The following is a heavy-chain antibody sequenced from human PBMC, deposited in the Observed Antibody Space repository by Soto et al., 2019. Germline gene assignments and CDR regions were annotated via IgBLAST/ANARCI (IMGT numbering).Heavy chain of an antibody. Sequence: SQTLSLTCVISGDSVSSSSVAWNWVRQSPSRGLEWLGRTYYRSRWYSDFAVSVRGRIVISADTSKNQFSLQLNSVTPEDTAVYLCARSEEDSDYYYYGLDVWGQGTTVTVSS. V-gene: IGHV6-1*01. CDR1: GDSVSSSSVA. D-gene: IGHD2-15*01. CDR3: ARSEEDSDYYYYGLDV. J-gene: IGHJ6*02. CDR2: TYYRSRWYS.